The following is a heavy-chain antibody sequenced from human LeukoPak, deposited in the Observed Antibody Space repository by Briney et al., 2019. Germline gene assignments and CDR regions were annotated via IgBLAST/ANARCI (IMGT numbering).Heavy chain of an antibody. J-gene: IGHJ5*02. D-gene: IGHD2-2*01. V-gene: IGHV1-18*01. Sequence: ASVKVSCKASGYTFTSYGISWVRQAPEQGLEWMGWISAYNGNTNYAQKLQGRVTMTTDTSTSTAYMELRSLRSDDTAVYYCARDGTPYCSSTSCYFDWFDPWGQGTLVTVSS. CDR1: GYTFTSYG. CDR3: ARDGTPYCSSTSCYFDWFDP. CDR2: ISAYNGNT.